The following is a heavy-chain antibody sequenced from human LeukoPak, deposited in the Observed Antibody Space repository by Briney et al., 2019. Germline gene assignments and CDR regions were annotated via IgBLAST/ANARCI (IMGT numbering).Heavy chain of an antibody. Sequence: SETLSLTCTVSGGSISSSSYYWGWIRQPPGKGLEWIGSIYYSGSTHYNPSLKSRVTISVDTSKNQFSLKLSSVTAADTAVYYCARLKMATTRSVDYWGQGTLVTVSS. CDR1: GGSISSSSYY. D-gene: IGHD5-24*01. V-gene: IGHV4-39*01. CDR2: IYYSGST. CDR3: ARLKMATTRSVDY. J-gene: IGHJ4*02.